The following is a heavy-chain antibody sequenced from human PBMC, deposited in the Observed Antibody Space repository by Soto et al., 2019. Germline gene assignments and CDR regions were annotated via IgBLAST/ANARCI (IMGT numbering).Heavy chain of an antibody. J-gene: IGHJ3*01. CDR2: IYSTGST. CDR1: GGSITSYY. CDR3: ARDHLNRYSSAWSGPDAFDV. D-gene: IGHD6-19*01. Sequence: AETRSRTWTVSGGSITSYYWSWIRQPAGKGLEWIGHIYSTGSTSYNPSLKSRVTLSVDTSKNQFSLRLTSVTAADTAMYYCARDHLNRYSSAWSGPDAFDVWGQGTMVTVSS. V-gene: IGHV4-4*07.